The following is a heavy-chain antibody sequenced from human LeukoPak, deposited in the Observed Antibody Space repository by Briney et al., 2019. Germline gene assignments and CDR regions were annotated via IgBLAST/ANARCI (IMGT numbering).Heavy chain of an antibody. Sequence: SVKVSCKVSGDAFNIHVLSWVRQAPGQGLEWMGRIIPIVGIPNYAQKFQGRLTITADKSTSSVYLEMTGLPSEDTALYYCAKSMVRGRVPTKGRPLDSWGPGTLVTVSS. J-gene: IGHJ5*01. CDR3: AKSMVRGRVPTKGRPLDS. CDR1: GDAFNIHV. V-gene: IGHV1-69*04. D-gene: IGHD3-10*01. CDR2: IIPIVGIP.